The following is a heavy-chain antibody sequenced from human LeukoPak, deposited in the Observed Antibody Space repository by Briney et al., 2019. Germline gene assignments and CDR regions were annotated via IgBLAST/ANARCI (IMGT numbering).Heavy chain of an antibody. CDR2: IHPSGSA. V-gene: IGHV4-4*02. Sequence: PSETLSLTCAVSGGSISSSNWWSWVRQPPGKGLEWIGEIHPSGSANYNPSLKSRVTMSIDKSKNQLSLKLSSVTAADTAVYYCARDVGQRTGNYWGQGILVTVSS. CDR3: ARDVGQRTGNY. J-gene: IGHJ4*02. D-gene: IGHD1-14*01. CDR1: GGSISSSNW.